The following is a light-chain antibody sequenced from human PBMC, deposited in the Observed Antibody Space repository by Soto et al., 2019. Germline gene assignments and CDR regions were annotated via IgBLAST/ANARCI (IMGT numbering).Light chain of an antibody. V-gene: IGLV2-14*01. J-gene: IGLJ1*01. CDR2: EVN. CDR1: SSDVGGYKY. CDR3: SSFSSSSTTYV. Sequence: QSVLTQPASVSGSPGQSITISCTGTSSDVGGYKYVSWYQQHPGKAPKLMIFEVNSRPSGVSNRFSGSKSGNTASLTISGLRAEDEADYYCSSFSSSSTTYVFGNGTKVTV.